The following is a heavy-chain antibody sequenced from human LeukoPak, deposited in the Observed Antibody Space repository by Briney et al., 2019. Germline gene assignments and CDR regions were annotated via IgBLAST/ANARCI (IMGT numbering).Heavy chain of an antibody. CDR1: GYTFTGYY. CDR3: ARPLSGSYDYFDY. J-gene: IGHJ4*02. D-gene: IGHD1-26*01. CDR2: INPNSGGT. Sequence: APVKVSCKASGYTFTGYYMHWVRQAPGQGLEWMGWINPNSGGTNYAQKFQGRVTMTRDTSISTAYMELSRLRSDDTAVYYCARPLSGSYDYFDYWGQGTLVTVSS. V-gene: IGHV1-2*02.